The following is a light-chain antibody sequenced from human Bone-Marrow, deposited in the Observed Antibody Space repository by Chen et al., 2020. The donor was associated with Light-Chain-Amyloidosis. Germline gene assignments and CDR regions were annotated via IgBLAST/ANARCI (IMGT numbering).Light chain of an antibody. CDR2: DAS. V-gene: IGKV3-11*01. J-gene: IGKJ2*01. Sequence: EIVLTQSPATLSLSPGERATLSCRASQSVSTYLAWYQQKPGQAPRLLIYDASIRATGIPARFSGSGSGTDFTLTISRLEPEDFAVYYCQQRSSWYTFGQGTKLEIK. CDR3: QQRSSWYT. CDR1: QSVSTY.